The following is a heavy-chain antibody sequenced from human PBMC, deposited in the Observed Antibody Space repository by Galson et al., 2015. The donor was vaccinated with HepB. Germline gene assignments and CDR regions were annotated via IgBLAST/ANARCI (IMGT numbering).Heavy chain of an antibody. CDR2: ISSSSSYI. D-gene: IGHD5-18*01. Sequence: SLRLSCAASGFTFSSYSMNWVRQAPGKGLEWVSSISSSSSYIYYADSVKGRFTISRDNAKNSLYLQMNSLRAEDTAVYYCARDHGDGYSYGYVAWGQGTLVTVSS. CDR1: GFTFSSYS. CDR3: ARDHGDGYSYGYVA. V-gene: IGHV3-21*01. J-gene: IGHJ5*02.